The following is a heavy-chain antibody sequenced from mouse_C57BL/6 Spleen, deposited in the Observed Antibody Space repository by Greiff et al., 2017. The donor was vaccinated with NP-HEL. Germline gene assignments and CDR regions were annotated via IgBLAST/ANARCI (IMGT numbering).Heavy chain of an antibody. CDR2: IYPGDGDT. D-gene: IGHD1-1*01. CDR1: GYAFSSYW. J-gene: IGHJ2*01. CDR3: ARAYGSSYDFDY. Sequence: QVQLQQSGAELVKPGASVKISCKASGYAFSSYWMNWVKQRPGKGLEWIGQIYPGDGDTNYNGKFKGKATLTADKSSSTAYMQLSSLTSEDSAVYFCARAYGSSYDFDYGGKGTTLTVSS. V-gene: IGHV1-80*01.